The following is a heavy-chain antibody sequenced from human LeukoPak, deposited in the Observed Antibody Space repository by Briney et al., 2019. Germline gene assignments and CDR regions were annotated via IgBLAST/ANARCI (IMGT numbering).Heavy chain of an antibody. V-gene: IGHV3-15*01. CDR3: TTLSGDSGSTTGIDY. D-gene: IGHD5-12*01. J-gene: IGHJ4*02. CDR1: GFTFSNAW. CDR2: IKSKTDGGTT. Sequence: GGPLRLSCAASGFTFSNAWMSWVRQAPGKGLEWVGRIKSKTDGGTTDYAEPVKGRFTISRDDSKNTLYLQMNSLKTEDTAVYYCTTLSGDSGSTTGIDYWGQGTLVTVSS.